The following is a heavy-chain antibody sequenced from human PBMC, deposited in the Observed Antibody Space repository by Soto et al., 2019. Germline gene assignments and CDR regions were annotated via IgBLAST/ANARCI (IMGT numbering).Heavy chain of an antibody. V-gene: IGHV4-4*02. J-gene: IGHJ4*02. CDR2: IYHSGTT. D-gene: IGHD6-13*01. CDR1: GGSISSTNW. CDR3: AFPATADFDY. Sequence: QVQLQESGPGLVKPSGTLSLTCAVSGGSISSTNWWTWVRKSPGRGLEWIGEIYHSGTTNYSPSLKRRVNLSVDMSTNHLSLTLISVTAADTAVYYCAFPATADFDYWGKGILVTVSS.